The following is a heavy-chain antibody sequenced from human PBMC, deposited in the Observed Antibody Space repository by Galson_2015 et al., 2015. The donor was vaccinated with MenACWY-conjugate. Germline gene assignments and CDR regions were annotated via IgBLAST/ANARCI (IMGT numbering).Heavy chain of an antibody. CDR2: ISTTGTTL. Sequence: SLRLSCAASGFDFTKHSMNWVRQAPGKGLEWVSYISTTGTTLYYASSVRGRFTVFRDNAKNSLYLQMSGLRVDDTAVYYCGRGAGWLPDYWGQGTLVTVSS. V-gene: IGHV3-48*01. J-gene: IGHJ4*02. CDR1: GFDFTKHS. D-gene: IGHD5-24*01. CDR3: GRGAGWLPDY.